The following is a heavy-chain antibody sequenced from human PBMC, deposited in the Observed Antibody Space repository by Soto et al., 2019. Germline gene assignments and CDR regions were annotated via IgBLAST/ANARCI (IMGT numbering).Heavy chain of an antibody. CDR2: ISPDGREQ. CDR3: ARSLDY. CDR1: GFTFSSYW. Sequence: GGSLRLSCAASGFTFSSYWMDWVRQAPGKGLEWVANISPDGREQHYVDSVKGRFTISRDNAKNSLYLQMSSLTADDSALYYCARSLDYWGQGTLVTVS. J-gene: IGHJ4*02. V-gene: IGHV3-7*01.